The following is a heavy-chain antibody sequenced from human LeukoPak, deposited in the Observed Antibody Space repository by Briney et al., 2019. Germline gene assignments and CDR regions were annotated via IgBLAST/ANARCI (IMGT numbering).Heavy chain of an antibody. CDR2: IIPIFGTA. J-gene: IGHJ4*02. CDR1: GGTFSSYA. Sequence: GASVKASCKASGGTFSSYAISWVRQAPGQGLEWMGGIIPIFGTANYAQKFQGRVTITADESTSTAYMELSSLRSEDTAVYYCASPQEATQLAFDYWGQGTLVTVSS. CDR3: ASPQEATQLAFDY. D-gene: IGHD1-1*01. V-gene: IGHV1-69*01.